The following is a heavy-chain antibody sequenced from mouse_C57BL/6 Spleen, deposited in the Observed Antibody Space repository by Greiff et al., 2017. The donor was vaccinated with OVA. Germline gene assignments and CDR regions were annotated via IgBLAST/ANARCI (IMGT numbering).Heavy chain of an antibody. CDR3: ARERIGSSHWYFDV. D-gene: IGHD1-1*01. J-gene: IGHJ1*03. CDR2: IYPGDGDT. V-gene: IGHV1-80*01. Sequence: VHLVESGAELVKPGASVKISCKASGYAFSSYWMNWVKQRPGKGLEWIGQIYPGDGDTNYNGKFKGKATLTADKSSSTAYMPLSSLTSEDSAVYFCARERIGSSHWYFDVWGTGTTVTVSS. CDR1: GYAFSSYW.